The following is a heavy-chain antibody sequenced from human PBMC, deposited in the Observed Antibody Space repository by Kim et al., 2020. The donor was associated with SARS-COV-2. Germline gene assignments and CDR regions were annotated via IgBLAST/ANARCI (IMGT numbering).Heavy chain of an antibody. D-gene: IGHD5-12*01. CDR3: ARGYGYSGYEDYYGMDV. CDR2: IKQDGSEK. J-gene: IGHJ6*01. Sequence: GGSLRLSCAASRFTFSSYWMIWVRQAPGKGLEWVANIKQDGSEKYYVDSVKGRFTISRDNAKNSLYLQMNSLRAEDTAVYYCARGYGYSGYEDYYGMDV. CDR1: RFTFSSYW. V-gene: IGHV3-7*01.